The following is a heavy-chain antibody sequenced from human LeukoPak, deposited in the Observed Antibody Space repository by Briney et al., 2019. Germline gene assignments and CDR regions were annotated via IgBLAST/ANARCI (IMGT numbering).Heavy chain of an antibody. V-gene: IGHV4-59*01. CDR3: ARGMGGDGYNYNY. J-gene: IGHJ4*02. Sequence: SEALSLTCAISGGSISVYYWSWVRQPPGKGLEWIGYIYYSGSTNYNPSLKSRVTISVDTSKNQFPLKLSSVTAADTAVYYCARGMGGDGYNYNYWGQGTLVTVSS. CDR2: IYYSGST. D-gene: IGHD5-24*01. CDR1: GGSISVYY.